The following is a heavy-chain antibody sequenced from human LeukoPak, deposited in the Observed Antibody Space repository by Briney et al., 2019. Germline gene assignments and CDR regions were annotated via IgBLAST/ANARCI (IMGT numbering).Heavy chain of an antibody. CDR3: AKDASSSSSLGD. CDR2: IRYDGSDK. Sequence: TGGSLRLSCVASGFNFSTYAMHWVRQAPGKGLECVALIRYDGSDKYYADSVKGRFTISRDISKNTLFLQMNSLRAEDTALYYCAKDASSSSSLGDWGQGTLVSVSS. J-gene: IGHJ4*02. V-gene: IGHV3-30*02. CDR1: GFNFSTYA. D-gene: IGHD6-6*01.